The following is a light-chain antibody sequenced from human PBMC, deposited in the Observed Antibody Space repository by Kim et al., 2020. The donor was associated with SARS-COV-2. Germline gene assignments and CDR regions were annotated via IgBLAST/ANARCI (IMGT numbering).Light chain of an antibody. CDR3: QQRYSWPIT. CDR2: NGS. J-gene: IGKJ5*01. Sequence: LPPGERATLSCRASQSIRVDVGWYQLKPGQPPRLLIYNGSIRARGIPARFSGGGSGADFTLTISGLEPDDFAVYYCQQRYSWPITFGQGTRLEIK. CDR1: QSIRVD. V-gene: IGKV3-11*01.